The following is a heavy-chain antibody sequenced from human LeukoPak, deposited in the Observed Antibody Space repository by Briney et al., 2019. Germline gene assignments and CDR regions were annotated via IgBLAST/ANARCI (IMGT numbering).Heavy chain of an antibody. CDR2: INHSGST. Sequence: SETLSLTCAVYGGSFSGYYWSWIRQPPGKGLEWIGEINHSGSTNYNPSLKSRVTISVDTSKNQFSLKLSSVTAADTAVYYYARVGERGLVYWGQGTLVTVSS. V-gene: IGHV4-34*01. CDR3: ARVGERGLVY. J-gene: IGHJ4*02. D-gene: IGHD3-10*01. CDR1: GGSFSGYY.